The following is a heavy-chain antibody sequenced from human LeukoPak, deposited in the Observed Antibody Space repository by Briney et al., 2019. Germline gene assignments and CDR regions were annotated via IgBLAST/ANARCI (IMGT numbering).Heavy chain of an antibody. D-gene: IGHD6-19*01. CDR1: GFTFSSYR. V-gene: IGHV3-21*01. J-gene: IGHJ4*02. CDR2: ISSSGGYI. CDR3: AKDQGSSGWYIDY. Sequence: PGGSLRLSCAASGFTFSSYRMNWVRQAPGEGLEWVSSISSSGGYIYYLDSVKGRFTISRDNAKNSLYLQMNSLRAEDTAVYYCAKDQGSSGWYIDYWGQGTLVTVSS.